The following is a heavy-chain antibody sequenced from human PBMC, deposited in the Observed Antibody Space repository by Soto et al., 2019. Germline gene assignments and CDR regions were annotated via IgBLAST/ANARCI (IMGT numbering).Heavy chain of an antibody. D-gene: IGHD3-22*01. J-gene: IGHJ4*02. V-gene: IGHV1-69*13. CDR1: GGPFSRYT. CDR3: ARDGALYDSSAYYFLY. CDR2: ITPMFGEP. Sequence: GASVEVSFKASGGPFSRYTMNLVRQAPGQGLEWMGGITPMFGEPNYAQKFQGRVTITADESTSTGYMELRSLRSDDTAVYYCARDGALYDSSAYYFLYWGQGTMVTVSS.